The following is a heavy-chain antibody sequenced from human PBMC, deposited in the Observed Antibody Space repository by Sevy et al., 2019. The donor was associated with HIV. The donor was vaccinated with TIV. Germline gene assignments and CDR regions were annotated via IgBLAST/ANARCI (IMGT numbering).Heavy chain of an antibody. CDR3: VRYSAYYDSSGYARWFDP. CDR1: GYSISSGYY. J-gene: IGHJ5*02. CDR2: IYHSGTT. V-gene: IGHV4-38-2*01. D-gene: IGHD3-22*01. Sequence: SETLSLTCAVSGYSISSGYYWGWIRQPPGKGLDWIGHIYHSGTTSYNPSLESRVTMSINTSKNQFSLTLSSVTAADTAVYYCVRYSAYYDSSGYARWFDPWGQGTLVTVSS.